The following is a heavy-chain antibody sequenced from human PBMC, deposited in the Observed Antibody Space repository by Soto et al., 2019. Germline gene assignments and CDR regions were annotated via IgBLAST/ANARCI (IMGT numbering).Heavy chain of an antibody. Sequence: GGSLRLSCAASGFTFSIFGMHWFRQAPGKGLEWVGAIWYDGSKQYYADSVKGRVTISRDNSKNIVYLQMNSLRVDDTAIYYCARVSVSYLDYWGQGAPVTVSS. CDR2: IWYDGSKQ. V-gene: IGHV3-33*01. J-gene: IGHJ4*02. CDR3: ARVSVSYLDY. CDR1: GFTFSIFG.